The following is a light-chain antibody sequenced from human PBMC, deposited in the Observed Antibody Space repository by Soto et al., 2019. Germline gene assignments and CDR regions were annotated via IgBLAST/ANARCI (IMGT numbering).Light chain of an antibody. J-gene: IGKJ1*01. Sequence: DIQMTQSPSTLPASVGGRVTIPCRASQSISTWLAWYQQKPGKAPNLLIYKASYLASGVPSRFSGGGSGTEFTLTISSLQPDDFATYYCQQYSSYWTFGQGTKVDIK. CDR2: KAS. V-gene: IGKV1-5*03. CDR1: QSISTW. CDR3: QQYSSYWT.